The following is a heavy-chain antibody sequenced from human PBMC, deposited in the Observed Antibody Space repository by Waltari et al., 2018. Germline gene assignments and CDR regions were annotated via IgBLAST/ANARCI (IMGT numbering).Heavy chain of an antibody. D-gene: IGHD3-3*01. CDR1: GFTFSSYW. CDR2: IKQDGSEK. V-gene: IGHV3-7*01. J-gene: IGHJ4*02. CDR3: ARARFLEWLLHFY. Sequence: EVQLVESGGGLVQPGGSLRLSCAASGFTFSSYWMSWVRQAPGKGLEWVANIKQDGSEKYDVDAVKGRFTISRDNAKNSLYLQMNSLRAEDTAVYYCARARFLEWLLHFYWGQGTLVTVSS.